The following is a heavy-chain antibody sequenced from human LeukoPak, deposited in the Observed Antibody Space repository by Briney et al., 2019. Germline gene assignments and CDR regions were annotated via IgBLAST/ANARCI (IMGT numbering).Heavy chain of an antibody. J-gene: IGHJ4*02. V-gene: IGHV3-7*01. CDR1: GFTFSNYW. Sequence: TGGSLRLSCAVSGFTFSNYWMGWVRQAPGKGLEWVAHIKQDESEKYYVDSVKGRFTISRDNAKNSLYLQMNSLRAEDTAVYYCARIVVVTSGESYWGQGTLVTVSS. D-gene: IGHD2-21*02. CDR3: ARIVVVTSGESY. CDR2: IKQDESEK.